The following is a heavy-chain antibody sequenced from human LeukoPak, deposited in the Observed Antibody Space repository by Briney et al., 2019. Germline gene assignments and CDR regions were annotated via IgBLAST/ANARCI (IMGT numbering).Heavy chain of an antibody. D-gene: IGHD2-8*01. CDR1: GGTFSSYA. Sequence: GASVKVSCKASGGTFSSYAISWVRQAPGQGLEWMGGIIPIFGTANYAQKFQGRVTITTDESTSTAYMELSSLRSEDTAVYYCAREVSHCTNGVCTSSDVWGKGTTVTVSS. J-gene: IGHJ6*04. CDR2: IIPIFGTA. V-gene: IGHV1-69*05. CDR3: AREVSHCTNGVCTSSDV.